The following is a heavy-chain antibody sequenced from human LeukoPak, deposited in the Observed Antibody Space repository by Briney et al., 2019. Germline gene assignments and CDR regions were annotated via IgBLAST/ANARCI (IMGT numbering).Heavy chain of an antibody. CDR1: GFTVNSNY. J-gene: IGHJ3*02. Sequence: GGSLRLSCAASGFTVNSNYMSWVRQAPGKGLEWVSSISSSGTYVYYADSVKGRFTISRDNAKNSLSLQMNSLRADDAAVYYCARASSKQLAGYLPDGFDIWGQGTMVTVSS. CDR3: ARASSKQLAGYLPDGFDI. CDR2: ISSSGTYV. D-gene: IGHD3-9*01. V-gene: IGHV3-21*01.